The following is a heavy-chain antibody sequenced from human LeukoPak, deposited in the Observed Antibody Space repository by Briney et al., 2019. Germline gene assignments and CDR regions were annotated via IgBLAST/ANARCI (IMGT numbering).Heavy chain of an antibody. CDR2: ISSSSSYI. D-gene: IGHD2-15*01. CDR1: GFTFSSYS. J-gene: IGHJ4*02. Sequence: GGSLRLSCAASGFTFSSYSMNWVRQAPGKGLEWVSSISSSSSYIYYADSVKGRFTISRDNAKNSLYLQMNSLRAEDTAVYYCARESYPYCSGGSCYRAGFEYWGQGTLVTVSS. CDR3: ARESYPYCSGGSCYRAGFEY. V-gene: IGHV3-21*01.